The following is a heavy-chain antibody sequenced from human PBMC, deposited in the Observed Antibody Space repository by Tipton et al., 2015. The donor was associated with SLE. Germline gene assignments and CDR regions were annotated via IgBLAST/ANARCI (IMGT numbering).Heavy chain of an antibody. V-gene: IGHV4-59*04. CDR2: IYYSGST. D-gene: IGHD3-10*01. CDR1: GGSISSHY. CDR3: ARKGN. Sequence: LRLSCTVSGGSISSHYWSWIRQPPGKGLEWIGYIYYSGSTYYNPSLKSRVTISVDTSKNQFSLKLSSVTAADTAVYYCARKGNWGQGTLVTVSS. J-gene: IGHJ4*02.